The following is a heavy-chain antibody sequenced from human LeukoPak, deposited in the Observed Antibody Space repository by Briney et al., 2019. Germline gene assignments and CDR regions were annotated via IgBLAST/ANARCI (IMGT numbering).Heavy chain of an antibody. V-gene: IGHV1-46*01. CDR1: GYTFTSYY. J-gene: IGHJ5*02. CDR3: ARELAAGEKNNWFDP. Sequence: ASVQVSCKASGYTFTSYYMHWVRQAPGRGLEWMGIINPSGGSTSYAQKLQGRVTMTRDTSTSTVYMELSSLRSEDTAVYYCARELAAGEKNNWFDPWGQGTLVTVSS. CDR2: INPSGGST. D-gene: IGHD6-13*01.